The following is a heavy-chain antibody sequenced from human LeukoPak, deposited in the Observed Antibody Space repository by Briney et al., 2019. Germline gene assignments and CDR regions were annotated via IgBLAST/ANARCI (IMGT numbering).Heavy chain of an antibody. V-gene: IGHV1-69*13. CDR1: GGTFSSYA. CDR2: IIPIFGTA. CDR3: ARPPDIGVGYYGMDV. J-gene: IGHJ6*02. Sequence: SVKVSCKASGGTFSSYAISWVRQAPGQGLEWMGGIIPIFGTANDAQKFQGRVTITADESTSTAYMELSSLRSEDTAVYYCARPPDIGVGYYGMDVWGQGTTVTVSS. D-gene: IGHD2-15*01.